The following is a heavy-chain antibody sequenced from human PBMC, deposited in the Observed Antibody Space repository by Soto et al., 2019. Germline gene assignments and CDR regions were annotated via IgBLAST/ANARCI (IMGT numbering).Heavy chain of an antibody. D-gene: IGHD3-16*02. Sequence: GASVKVSCKASGYTFTSYGISWVRQAPGQGLEWMGWISAYNGNTNYAQKLQGRVTMTTDTSTSTAYMELRSLRSDDTAVYYCARDPRDYDYIWGSYRPSPRWFDPWGQGTLVTVSS. CDR1: GYTFTSYG. J-gene: IGHJ5*02. CDR3: ARDPRDYDYIWGSYRPSPRWFDP. CDR2: ISAYNGNT. V-gene: IGHV1-18*01.